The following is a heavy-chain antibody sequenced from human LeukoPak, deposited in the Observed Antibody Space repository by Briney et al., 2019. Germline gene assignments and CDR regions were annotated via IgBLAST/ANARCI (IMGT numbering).Heavy chain of an antibody. Sequence: ASVTVSCKASGYTFTIYGISWVRQAPGQGNEWMGWISAYNGNTNYSQKLQGRVTMTTDTSTSTAYMQLRSLRSDDTAVYYCARDSEKFFPFIAAAGTWFDPWGQGTLVTVSS. J-gene: IGHJ5*02. CDR1: GYTFTIYG. CDR2: ISAYNGNT. D-gene: IGHD6-13*01. CDR3: ARDSEKFFPFIAAAGTWFDP. V-gene: IGHV1-18*01.